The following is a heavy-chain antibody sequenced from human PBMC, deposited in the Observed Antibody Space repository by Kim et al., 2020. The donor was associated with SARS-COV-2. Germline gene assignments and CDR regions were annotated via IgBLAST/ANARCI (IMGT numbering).Heavy chain of an antibody. V-gene: IGHV1-3*01. Sequence: KFQGRVTITRDTSASTAYMELSSLRSEDTAVYYCARSLYCSGGSCRFFDYWGQGTLVTVSS. J-gene: IGHJ4*02. D-gene: IGHD2-15*01. CDR3: ARSLYCSGGSCRFFDY.